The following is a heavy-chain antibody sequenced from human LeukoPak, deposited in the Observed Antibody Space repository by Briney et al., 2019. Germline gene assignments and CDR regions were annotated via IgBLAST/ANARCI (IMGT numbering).Heavy chain of an antibody. V-gene: IGHV7-4-1*02. D-gene: IGHD6-6*01. Sequence: ASVKVSCKAFGYTFTGYWMHWVRQAPGQGLEWMGWINTNTGNPTYAQGFTGRFVFSLDTSVSTAYLQISSLKAEDTAVYYCARVREYSSPREFNYWGQGTLVTVSS. CDR1: GYTFTGYW. CDR2: INTNTGNP. J-gene: IGHJ4*02. CDR3: ARVREYSSPREFNY.